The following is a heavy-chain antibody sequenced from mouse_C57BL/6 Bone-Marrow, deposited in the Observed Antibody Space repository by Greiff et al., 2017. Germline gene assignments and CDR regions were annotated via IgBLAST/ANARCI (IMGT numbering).Heavy chain of an antibody. V-gene: IGHV1-50*01. CDR3: ARDYYRNSYAMDY. J-gene: IGHJ4*01. CDR1: GYTFTSYW. D-gene: IGHD2-5*01. Sequence: QVQLQQPGAELVKPGASVKLSCKASGYTFTSYWMQWVKQRPGQGLEWIGEIDPPDSYTNYNQKFKGKATLTVDTSSSTAYMQLSSLTSEDSAVYYCARDYYRNSYAMDYWGQGTSVTVSS. CDR2: IDPPDSYT.